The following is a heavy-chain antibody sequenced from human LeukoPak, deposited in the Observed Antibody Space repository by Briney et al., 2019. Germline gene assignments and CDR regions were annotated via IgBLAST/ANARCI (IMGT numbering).Heavy chain of an antibody. V-gene: IGHV3-64*01. D-gene: IGHD1-1*01. CDR1: GFTFSSYA. Sequence: GGSLRLSCAASGFTFSSYAMHWVRQAPGKGLEYVSAISSNGGSTYYANSVKGRFTIFRDNSKNTLYLQMGSLRAEDMAVYYCARDGRDSPAFDYWGQETLVTVSS. CDR2: ISSNGGST. J-gene: IGHJ4*02. CDR3: ARDGRDSPAFDY.